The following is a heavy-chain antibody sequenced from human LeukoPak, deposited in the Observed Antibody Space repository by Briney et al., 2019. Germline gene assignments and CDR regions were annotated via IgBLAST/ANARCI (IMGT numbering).Heavy chain of an antibody. Sequence: GGSLRLSCAASGFTFSRYWMSWVRQAPGKGLEWVANIKEDGTVKYYVESVRGRFTISRDNAKNSLYLQMNSLRAEDTAVYYCAASITMFDYWGQGTLVTVSS. V-gene: IGHV3-7*02. CDR2: IKEDGTVK. D-gene: IGHD3-10*01. CDR1: GFTFSRYW. CDR3: AASITMFDY. J-gene: IGHJ4*02.